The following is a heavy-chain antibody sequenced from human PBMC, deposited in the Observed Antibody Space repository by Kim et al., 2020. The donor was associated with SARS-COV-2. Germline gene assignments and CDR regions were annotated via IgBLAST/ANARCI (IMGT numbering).Heavy chain of an antibody. D-gene: IGHD2-2*01. J-gene: IGHJ6*02. CDR1: GFAFSHYG. CDR3: AKEEWYSSTSGPDV. Sequence: GGSLRLSCAASGFAFSHYGMHWIRQAPGRGLDWLTVIGDDGTLKYYSDSVKGRFTVSRDNSKNTLYLQLDNVTDDDSGVYYCAKEEWYSSTSGPDVWG. V-gene: IGHV3-30*18. CDR2: IGDDGTLK.